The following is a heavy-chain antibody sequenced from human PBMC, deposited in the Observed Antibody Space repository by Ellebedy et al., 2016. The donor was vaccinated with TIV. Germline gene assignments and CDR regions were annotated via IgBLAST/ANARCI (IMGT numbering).Heavy chain of an antibody. V-gene: IGHV1-8*01. CDR3: TVGLFDP. J-gene: IGHJ5*02. CDR2: MQPGSGNT. Sequence: ASVKVSCKPSGYTFTSYDINWVRQAPGQGLEYLGWMQPGSGNTGYAQKFEGRVTMTRDTSTGTAYMELNSLRSEDTAVYYCTVGLFDPWGQGTLVTVSS. D-gene: IGHD3-10*01. CDR1: GYTFTSYD.